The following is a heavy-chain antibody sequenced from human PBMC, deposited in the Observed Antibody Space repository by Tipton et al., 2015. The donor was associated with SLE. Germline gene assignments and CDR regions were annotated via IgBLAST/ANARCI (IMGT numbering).Heavy chain of an antibody. CDR1: GGPITSSTYS. D-gene: IGHD3-10*01. V-gene: IGHV4-39*07. J-gene: IGHJ5*02. CDR3: ARGEGYYGSGSYQGWFDP. CDR2: IYHTGTT. Sequence: LRLSCTVSGGPITSSTYSWGWVRQPPGKGLEWMGTIYHTGTTYYNPSLKSRVAISVDTSKNQFSLKLDSVTAADTAVYYCARGEGYYGSGSYQGWFDPWGQGTLVTVSS.